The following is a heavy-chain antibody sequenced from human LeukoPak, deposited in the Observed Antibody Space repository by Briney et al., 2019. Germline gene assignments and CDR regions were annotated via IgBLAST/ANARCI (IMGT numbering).Heavy chain of an antibody. CDR1: GFTFSRYS. CDR2: ISSSSSYI. J-gene: IGHJ3*02. CDR3: VRVYGGNPHDAFDI. Sequence: GGSLRLSCAASGFTFSRYSMNWVRQAPGKGLEWVSSISSSSSYIYYADSVKGRFTISRDNAKNSLYLQMNSLRAEDTAVYYCVRVYGGNPHDAFDIWGQGTMVTVSS. D-gene: IGHD4-23*01. V-gene: IGHV3-21*01.